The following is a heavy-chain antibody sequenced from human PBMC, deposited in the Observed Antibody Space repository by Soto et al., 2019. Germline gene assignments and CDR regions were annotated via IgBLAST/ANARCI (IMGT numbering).Heavy chain of an antibody. V-gene: IGHV3-53*01. D-gene: IGHD4-17*01. Sequence: PGGSLRLSCAASGFTVSWNYMSWVRQAPGKGLEWVSVIYSGGSTYYADSVKGRFTISRDNSKNTLYLQMNSLRAEDTAVYYCAGPYGDYVYIGAFAVWGQGTMVTVSS. J-gene: IGHJ3*01. CDR3: AGPYGDYVYIGAFAV. CDR2: IYSGGST. CDR1: GFTVSWNY.